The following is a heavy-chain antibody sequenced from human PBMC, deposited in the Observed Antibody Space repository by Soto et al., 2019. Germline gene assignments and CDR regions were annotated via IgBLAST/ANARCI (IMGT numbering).Heavy chain of an antibody. V-gene: IGHV2-5*02. CDR1: GFSFTNTRMG. CDR2: IYWDGES. CDR3: AHRDSTGTTTYFDS. J-gene: IGHJ4*02. D-gene: IGHD1-1*01. Sequence: SGPTLVSHTETLTLTCTFSGFSFTNTRMGVGWTRQPPGKALEWLAIIYWDGESRYNPLLRRRLTLTEDTSKNQVVLTMTNMDPKDTATYYCAHRDSTGTTTYFDSWGQGIPVTVSS.